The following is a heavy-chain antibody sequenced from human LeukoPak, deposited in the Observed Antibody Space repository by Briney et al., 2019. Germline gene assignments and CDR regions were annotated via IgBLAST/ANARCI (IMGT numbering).Heavy chain of an antibody. D-gene: IGHD2-15*01. CDR1: GYTFTSYG. CDR3: ARHDCSGGSCYSVF. J-gene: IGHJ4*02. V-gene: IGHV1-18*01. CDR2: ISAYNGNT. Sequence: ASVKVSCKASGYTFTSYGISWVRQAPGQGLEWMGWISAYNGNTNYAQKLQGRVTMTTDTSTSTAYMELRSLRSDDTAVYYCARHDCSGGSCYSVFWGQGTLVTVSS.